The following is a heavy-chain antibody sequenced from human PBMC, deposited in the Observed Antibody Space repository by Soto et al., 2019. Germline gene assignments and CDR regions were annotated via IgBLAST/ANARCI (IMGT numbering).Heavy chain of an antibody. CDR1: GGSINTYNLF. D-gene: IGHD4-17*01. J-gene: IGHJ4*02. Sequence: SETLSLTCTVSGGSINTYNLFWAWVRQPPGKGLEWIASIHYGGNAYYSPSLTTRATISRDTSKNRVSLELRSVTAADTALYYCAREGDADFRKDFDYWGRGTLVPVSS. CDR3: AREGDADFRKDFDY. CDR2: IHYGGNA. V-gene: IGHV4-39*02.